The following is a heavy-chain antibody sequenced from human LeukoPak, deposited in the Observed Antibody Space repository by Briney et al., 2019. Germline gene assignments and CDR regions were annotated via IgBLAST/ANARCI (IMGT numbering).Heavy chain of an antibody. V-gene: IGHV3-30-3*01. CDR2: ISYDGSNK. Sequence: GGSLRLSCAASGFTFSSYAMHWVRQAPGKGLEWVAVISYDGSNKYYADSVKGRFTISRDNAKNSLYLQMNSLRAEDTAVYYCAKGGLQESLDFDPWGQGTLVTVSS. CDR1: GFTFSSYA. J-gene: IGHJ5*02. D-gene: IGHD4-11*01. CDR3: AKGGLQESLDFDP.